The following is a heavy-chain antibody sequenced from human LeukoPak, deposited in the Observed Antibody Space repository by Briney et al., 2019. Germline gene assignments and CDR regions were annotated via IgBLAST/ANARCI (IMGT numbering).Heavy chain of an antibody. J-gene: IGHJ4*02. CDR2: ISGSGGST. Sequence: PGGSLRLSCAASGFSFSSYAMTWVRQAPGKGLEWVSGISGSGGSTHYADSVKGRFTISRDNSKNTLYLQMNSLRDDDTAVYYCAKGTNIVVVASAPNNPSDHWGQGTLVTVSS. D-gene: IGHD2-2*01. V-gene: IGHV3-23*01. CDR3: AKGTNIVVVASAPNNPSDH. CDR1: GFSFSSYA.